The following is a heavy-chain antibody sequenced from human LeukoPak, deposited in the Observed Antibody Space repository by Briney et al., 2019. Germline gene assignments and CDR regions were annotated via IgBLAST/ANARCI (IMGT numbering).Heavy chain of an antibody. V-gene: IGHV4-59*11. CDR2: IYYSGST. CDR1: GGSISNHY. Sequence: PSETLSLTCTVSGGSISNHYWSWIRQPPGEGLEWIGYIYYSGSTNYNPSLKSRVTISVDTSKNQFSLKLSSVTAADTAVYYCARTIVGATLIGNNWFDPWGQGTLVTVSS. CDR3: ARTIVGATLIGNNWFDP. J-gene: IGHJ5*02. D-gene: IGHD1-26*01.